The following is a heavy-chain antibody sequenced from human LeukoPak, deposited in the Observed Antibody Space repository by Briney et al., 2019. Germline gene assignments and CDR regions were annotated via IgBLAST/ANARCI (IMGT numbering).Heavy chain of an antibody. CDR2: INPSGGST. V-gene: IGHV1-46*01. CDR3: ATDSIRFLELFTPSYYDYMDG. Sequence: ASLTLSCTASGYTFTNYYMHWVRQAPGQGLEWMGIINPSGGSTNYAHTFKGRVTTTRDNAKSTVYMELSSLRSEDTAVYYCATDSIRFLELFTPSYYDYMDGWGKGTTVTVS. J-gene: IGHJ6*03. CDR1: GYTFTNYY. D-gene: IGHD3-3*01.